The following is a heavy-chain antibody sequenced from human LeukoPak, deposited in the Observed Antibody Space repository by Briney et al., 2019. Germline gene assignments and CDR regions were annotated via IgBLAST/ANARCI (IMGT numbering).Heavy chain of an antibody. V-gene: IGHV3-23*01. Sequence: GGSLRPSCAASGFTFSSYAMSWVRQAPGKGLEWVSAISGSGGSTYYADSVKGRFTISRDNSKNTLYLQMNSLRAEDTAVYYCAKEGYYYDSSGYYPPTFWGQGTLVTVSS. D-gene: IGHD3-22*01. CDR1: GFTFSSYA. J-gene: IGHJ4*02. CDR2: ISGSGGST. CDR3: AKEGYYYDSSGYYPPTF.